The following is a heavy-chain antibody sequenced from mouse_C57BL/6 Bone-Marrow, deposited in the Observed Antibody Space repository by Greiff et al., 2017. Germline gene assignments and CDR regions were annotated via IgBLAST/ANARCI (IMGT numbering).Heavy chain of an antibody. CDR1: GFTFSDYG. CDR3: ARHGSLYDY. CDR2: ISNLAYSI. D-gene: IGHD2-3*01. V-gene: IGHV5-15*01. J-gene: IGHJ3*01. Sequence: EVKLVESGGGLVQPGGSLKLSCAASGFTFSDYGMAWVRQAPRTGPEWVAFISNLAYSIYYADTVTGRFTISRENAKNTLYLEMSSLRSEDTAMYYCARHGSLYDYWGQGTLVTVSA.